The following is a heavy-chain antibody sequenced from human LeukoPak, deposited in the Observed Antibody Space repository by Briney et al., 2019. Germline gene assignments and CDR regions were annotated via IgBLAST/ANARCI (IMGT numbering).Heavy chain of an antibody. CDR1: GFTFSSYA. CDR2: IQQGGSEK. CDR3: ARDKMTGHSYFDY. J-gene: IGHJ4*02. D-gene: IGHD3-9*01. V-gene: IGHV3-7*01. Sequence: GGSLRLSCAASGFTFSSYAMSWVRQAPGKGLEWVAHIQQGGSEKNYVDSVKGRFTISRDNAKNSLLLQMDGLRAEDTAVYYCARDKMTGHSYFDYWGQGILVTVSS.